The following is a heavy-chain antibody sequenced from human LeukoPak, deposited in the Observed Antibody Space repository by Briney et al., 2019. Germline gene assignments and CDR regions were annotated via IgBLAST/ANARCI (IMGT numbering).Heavy chain of an antibody. D-gene: IGHD2-2*01. V-gene: IGHV3-21*01. CDR2: ISSSSSYL. CDR3: ARARYCSSTSCFDALDI. Sequence: GGSLRLSCAASGFTFSSYSMNWVRQAPGKGLEWVSSISSSSSYLYYADSVKGRFTISRDNAKNSLYLQMNSLRAEDTAVYYCARARYCSSTSCFDALDIWGQGTMVTVSS. J-gene: IGHJ3*02. CDR1: GFTFSSYS.